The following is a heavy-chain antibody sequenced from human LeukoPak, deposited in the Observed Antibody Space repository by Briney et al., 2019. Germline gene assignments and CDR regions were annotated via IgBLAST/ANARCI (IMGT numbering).Heavy chain of an antibody. V-gene: IGHV5-51*01. CDR2: IYPGDSDI. D-gene: IGHD6-19*01. J-gene: IGHJ4*02. CDR3: ARHSNGWYPFDY. Sequence: GESLKISCKGSGYSFNSYWIDWVRQMLGKGLEWVGSIYPGDSDIRYSPSFQGQVTISADRSISTAYLQWSSLKASDTAMYYCARHSNGWYPFDYWGQGTLVTVSS. CDR1: GYSFNSYW.